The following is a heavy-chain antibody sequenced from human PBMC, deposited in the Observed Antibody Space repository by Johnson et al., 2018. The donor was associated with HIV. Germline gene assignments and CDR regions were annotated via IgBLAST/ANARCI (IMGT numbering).Heavy chain of an antibody. J-gene: IGHJ3*02. V-gene: IGHV3-20*04. CDR1: GFTFDDYG. CDR3: AREKIRAFDI. CDR2: ISCSGCSI. Sequence: VQLVESGGGVVRPGGSLRLSCAASGFTFDDYGMSWVRQAPGKGLEWVSYISCSGCSIYADSVKGRFTISRDNAKNSLYLQMNSLRAEDTAVYYCAREKIRAFDIWGQGTMVTVSS.